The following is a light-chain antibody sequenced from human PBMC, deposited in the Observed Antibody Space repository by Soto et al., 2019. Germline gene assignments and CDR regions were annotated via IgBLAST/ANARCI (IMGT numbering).Light chain of an antibody. J-gene: IGLJ2*01. V-gene: IGLV2-14*01. Sequence: QSALTQPASVSGSPGQSNTISCTGTSSDVGGYNYVSWYQQHPGKAPKLMIYDVSNRPSGVSNRFSGSKSGNTASLTISGLQAEDEADYYCSSYTSSSTLEVVFGGGTKLTVL. CDR1: SSDVGGYNY. CDR2: DVS. CDR3: SSYTSSSTLEVV.